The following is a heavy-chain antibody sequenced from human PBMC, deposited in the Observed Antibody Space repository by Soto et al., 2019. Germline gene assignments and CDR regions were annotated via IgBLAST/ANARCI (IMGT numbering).Heavy chain of an antibody. CDR2: ISSSSSYI. CDR1: GFTFSSYS. Sequence: EVQLVESGGGLVKPGGSLRLSCAASGFTFSSYSMNWVRQAPGKGLEWVSSISSSSSYIYYADSVKGRFTISRDNAKNSLYLQMNSLRAEDTAVYYCARDWVSQGHIVVVVAAGGMDVWGQGTTVTVSS. J-gene: IGHJ6*02. CDR3: ARDWVSQGHIVVVVAAGGMDV. D-gene: IGHD2-15*01. V-gene: IGHV3-21*01.